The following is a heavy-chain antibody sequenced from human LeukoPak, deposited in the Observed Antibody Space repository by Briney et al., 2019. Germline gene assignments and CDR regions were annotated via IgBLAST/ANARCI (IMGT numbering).Heavy chain of an antibody. V-gene: IGHV4-34*01. CDR2: INHSGST. D-gene: IGHD5-12*01. Sequence: SETLSLTCAVYGGSFSGYYWSWIRQPPGKGLEWIGEINHSGSTNYNPSLKSRVTISVDKSKNQFSLKLSSVTAADTAVYYCARVGYDYYYYYMDVWGKGTTVTVSS. CDR1: GGSFSGYY. CDR3: ARVGYDYYYYYMDV. J-gene: IGHJ6*03.